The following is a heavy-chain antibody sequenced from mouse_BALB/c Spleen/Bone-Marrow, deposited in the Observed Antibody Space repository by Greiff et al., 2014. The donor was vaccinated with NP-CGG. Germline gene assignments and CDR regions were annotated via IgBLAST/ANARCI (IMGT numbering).Heavy chain of an antibody. V-gene: IGHV1-31*01. CDR3: ESRGEYFDV. CDR1: GYSFTGYY. J-gene: IGHJ1*01. Sequence: VQLQQPGPELVKPGASVKISCKASGYSFTGYYMHWVKQSHGNSLDWIGYIYPYNGVSSYNQKFKGKATLTVDKSSSTAYMELRSLTSDDSAVYYCESRGEYFDVWGAGTMVTVSS. CDR2: IYPYNGVS.